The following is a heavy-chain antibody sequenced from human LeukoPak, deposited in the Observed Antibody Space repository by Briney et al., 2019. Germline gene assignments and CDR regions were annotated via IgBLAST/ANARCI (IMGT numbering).Heavy chain of an antibody. J-gene: IGHJ4*02. D-gene: IGHD1-20*01. V-gene: IGHV1-8*01. CDR1: GFTFTSYD. CDR3: VAQGYNWNAYESLGYFDY. CDR2: MNPNSGNT. Sequence: ASVKVPCKGSGFTFTSYDINWVRQATGQGLEWMGWMNPNSGNTGYAQKFQGRVTMTRNTSISTAYMELSSLRSEDTAVYYCVAQGYNWNAYESLGYFDYWGQGTLVTVSS.